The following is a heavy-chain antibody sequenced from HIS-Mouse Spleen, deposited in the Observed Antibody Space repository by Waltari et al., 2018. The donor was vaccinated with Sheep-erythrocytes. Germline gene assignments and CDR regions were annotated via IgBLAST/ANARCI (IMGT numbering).Heavy chain of an antibody. D-gene: IGHD5-18*01. CDR3: ARDPSRGYSYGWDYFDY. Sequence: EVQLVESGGGLVKPGGSLRLSCAASGFTFSSYSMNWVRQAPGKGLEWDSSISSSSSYRYYADSVKGRFTISRDNAKNSLYLQMNSLRAEDTAVYYCARDPSRGYSYGWDYFDYWGQGTLVTVSS. J-gene: IGHJ4*02. V-gene: IGHV3-21*01. CDR1: GFTFSSYS. CDR2: ISSSSSYR.